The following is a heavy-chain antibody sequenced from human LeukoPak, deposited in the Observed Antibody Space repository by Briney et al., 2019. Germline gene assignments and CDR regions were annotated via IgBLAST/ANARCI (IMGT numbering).Heavy chain of an antibody. CDR3: ARGPIMITFGGVIAHSSYFDY. J-gene: IGHJ4*02. Sequence: PSETLSLTCTVSGGSISSYYWSWIRQPPGKGLEWIGYIYYSGSTNYNPSLKSRVTISVDTSKNQFSLKLSSVTAADTAVYYCARGPIMITFGGVIAHSSYFDYWGQGTLVTVPS. V-gene: IGHV4-59*12. D-gene: IGHD3-16*02. CDR1: GGSISSYY. CDR2: IYYSGST.